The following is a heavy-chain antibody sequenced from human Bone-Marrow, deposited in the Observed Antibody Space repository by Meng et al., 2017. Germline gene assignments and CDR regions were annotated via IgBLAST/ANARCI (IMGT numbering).Heavy chain of an antibody. V-gene: IGHV4-4*07. Sequence: GLGKPAGPPPLRCTVSGCSISSDYWSWIRQPAGEGLESIGRIDTSGSTNYNPTLKSRVTMSVDTSKNQFSLKLSSVTAADTAVYYCARDSRTYYYDSSGYTFDYWGQGTLVTVSS. CDR2: IDTSGST. CDR3: ARDSRTYYYDSSGYTFDY. J-gene: IGHJ4*02. CDR1: GCSISSDY. D-gene: IGHD3-22*01.